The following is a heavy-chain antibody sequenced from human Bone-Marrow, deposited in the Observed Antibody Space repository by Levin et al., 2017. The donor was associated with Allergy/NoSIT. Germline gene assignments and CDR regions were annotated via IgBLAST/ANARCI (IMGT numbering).Heavy chain of an antibody. CDR1: GFTFSTYW. D-gene: IGHD1-26*01. CDR3: AREPLGLYSGSFPYYFDY. CDR2: IKRDGSEK. J-gene: IGHJ4*02. V-gene: IGHV3-7*01. Sequence: GGSLRLSCAASGFTFSTYWMSWVRQAPGKGLEWVANIKRDGSEKYYVDSVKGRFTISRDNAKNSLFLQMNSLRAEDTAVYYCAREPLGLYSGSFPYYFDYWGQGILVTVSS.